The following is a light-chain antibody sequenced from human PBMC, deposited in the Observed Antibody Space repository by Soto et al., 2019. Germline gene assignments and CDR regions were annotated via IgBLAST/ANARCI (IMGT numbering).Light chain of an antibody. V-gene: IGKV3-15*01. CDR2: GVS. J-gene: IGKJ1*01. Sequence: IVVTQSPSTLSVSPGERATLSCRASQSVSSNLAWYQQKPGQAPRLLIYGVSARATGIPARFSGSGFGTEFTLTISSLQSEDFALYYCQQYNFWPETFGQGTKVDIK. CDR1: QSVSSN. CDR3: QQYNFWPET.